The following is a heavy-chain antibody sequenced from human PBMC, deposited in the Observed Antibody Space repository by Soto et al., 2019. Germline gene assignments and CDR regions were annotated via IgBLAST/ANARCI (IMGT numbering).Heavy chain of an antibody. CDR2: IYSDGTT. CDR1: GGSISGYY. CDR3: SRVGCSNSKCYTRGMDV. V-gene: IGHV4-4*07. D-gene: IGHD2-2*01. Sequence: ETLSLTCTVSGGSISGYYWSWVRQPAGKGLEWVGRIYSDGTTNYSPSLKSRVTMSLDTSKDQFSLHLNSVTAADTAVYYCSRVGCSNSKCYTRGMDVWGQGTTVTVSS. J-gene: IGHJ6*02.